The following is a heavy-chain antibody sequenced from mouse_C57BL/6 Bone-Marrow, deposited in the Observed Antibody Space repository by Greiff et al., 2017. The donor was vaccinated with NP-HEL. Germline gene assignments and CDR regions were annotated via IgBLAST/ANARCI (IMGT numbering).Heavy chain of an antibody. D-gene: IGHD1-1*01. J-gene: IGHJ1*03. V-gene: IGHV1-63*01. CDR1: GYTFTNYW. Sequence: VQRVESGAELVRPGTSVKMSCKASGYTFTNYWIGWANQRPGHGLEWIGDIYPGGGYTNYNEKFKGKATLTADKSSSTAYMQFSSLTSEDSAIYYCARMGYYYGSSYYWYFDVWGTGTTVTVSS. CDR2: IYPGGGYT. CDR3: ARMGYYYGSSYYWYFDV.